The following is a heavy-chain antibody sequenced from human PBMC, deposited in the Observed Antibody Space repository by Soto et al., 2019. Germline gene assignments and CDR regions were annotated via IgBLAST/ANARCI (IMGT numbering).Heavy chain of an antibody. CDR1: GGSISSSSYY. V-gene: IGHV4-39*01. CDR3: ARLPHNKNDFWSGYAKRGGYYVDY. D-gene: IGHD3-3*01. J-gene: IGHJ4*02. Sequence: SETLSLTCTVSGGSISSSSYYWGWIRQPPGKGLEWIGSIYYSGSTYYNPSLKSRVTISVDTSKNQFSLKLSSVTAADTAVYYCARLPHNKNDFWSGYAKRGGYYVDYWGQGTLVTVSS. CDR2: IYYSGST.